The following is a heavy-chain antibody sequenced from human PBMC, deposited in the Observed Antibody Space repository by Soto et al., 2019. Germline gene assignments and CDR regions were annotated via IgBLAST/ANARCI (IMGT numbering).Heavy chain of an antibody. V-gene: IGHV4-59*12. Sequence: SETLSLTCTVSGGGSITSYFWIWSRRPPGKGLEWIGYVYHSGSTNYNRSLKSRVAISRDTSRNQFPLKLTSVTAAATVLYYCARGVATPDCNFDYWGQGTLVTVSS. CDR3: ARGVATPDCNFDY. D-gene: IGHD5-12*01. J-gene: IGHJ4*02. CDR1: GGGSITSYF. CDR2: VYHSGST.